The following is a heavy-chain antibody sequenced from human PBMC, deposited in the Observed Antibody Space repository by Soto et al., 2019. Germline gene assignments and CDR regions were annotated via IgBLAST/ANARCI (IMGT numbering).Heavy chain of an antibody. CDR3: AKATTWYSGVY. D-gene: IGHD6-13*01. V-gene: IGHV3-23*01. CDR1: GFTFSSYV. Sequence: PGGSLRLSCAASGFTFSSYVMSWVRQAPGKGLGWVSAISTSGGNTYYADSVKGRFTISRDNSKDTLYLQMNSLRAEDTAVYYCAKATTWYSGVYWGQGTLVTVSS. CDR2: ISTSGGNT. J-gene: IGHJ4*02.